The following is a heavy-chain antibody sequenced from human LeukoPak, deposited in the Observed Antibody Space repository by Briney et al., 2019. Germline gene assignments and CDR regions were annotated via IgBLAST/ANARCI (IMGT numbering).Heavy chain of an antibody. Sequence: SDTLSLTCAVYGGSFSDYDWSWIRQPPGKGLEWIGEINHSGSTNYNPSLKSRVTISVDTSKNQFSLKLSSVTAADTAVYYCARGFHIVVVPAALNWFDPWGQGTLVTVSS. V-gene: IGHV4-34*01. D-gene: IGHD2-2*01. J-gene: IGHJ5*02. CDR1: GGSFSDYD. CDR3: ARGFHIVVVPAALNWFDP. CDR2: INHSGST.